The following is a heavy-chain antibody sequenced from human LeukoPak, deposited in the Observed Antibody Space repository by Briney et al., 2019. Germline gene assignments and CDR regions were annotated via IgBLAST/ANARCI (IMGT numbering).Heavy chain of an antibody. J-gene: IGHJ4*02. V-gene: IGHV3-11*04. CDR1: GFTFRDYY. CDR2: IGSSGNNI. D-gene: IGHD1-1*01. CDR3: ARVAQQSWVDY. Sequence: SGGSLRLSCAASGFTFRDYYMSWIRQAPGKGLEWVSYIGSSGNNIYYADSVEGRFTISRDNAKNSLYLQMNSLRAEDTAVYYCARVAQQSWVDYWGQGTLVTVSS.